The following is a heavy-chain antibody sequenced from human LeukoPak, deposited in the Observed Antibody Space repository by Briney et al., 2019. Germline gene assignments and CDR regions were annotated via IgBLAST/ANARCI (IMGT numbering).Heavy chain of an antibody. V-gene: IGHV3-30*18. CDR3: AKDPHSSSWYYFVS. D-gene: IGHD6-13*01. J-gene: IGHJ4*02. CDR1: RFTFSYFA. Sequence: GGSLRLSCAASRFTFSYFAMHWVRQAPGKGLEWVAVLSDDVINTFYADSLKARFTISIDNSKNTLYLQMNSLRAEDTAFYYCAKDPHSSSWYYFVSWGQGTLVTVSS. CDR2: LSDDVINT.